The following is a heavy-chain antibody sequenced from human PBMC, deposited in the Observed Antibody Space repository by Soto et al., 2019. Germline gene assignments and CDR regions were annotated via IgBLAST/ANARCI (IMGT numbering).Heavy chain of an antibody. CDR3: AKDPLTSGGTFWFDP. CDR2: ITGAGVST. Sequence: EVQLLESGGDLIQPGGSLRLSCAASGFSFSSYPMSWVRQAPGKGLEWVAAITGAGVSTYYADSVRGRVTISRENSKNTLYLQMSSLRAEDTALYYCAKDPLTSGGTFWFDPWGQGTLVTVSS. J-gene: IGHJ5*02. V-gene: IGHV3-23*01. CDR1: GFSFSSYP. D-gene: IGHD6-13*01.